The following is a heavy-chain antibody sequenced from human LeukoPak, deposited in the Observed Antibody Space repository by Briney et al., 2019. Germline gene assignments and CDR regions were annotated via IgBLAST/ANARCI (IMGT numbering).Heavy chain of an antibody. CDR3: ARLKRGIGAAGTSLRGWFDP. D-gene: IGHD6-13*01. J-gene: IGHJ5*02. CDR2: IIPIFGTA. CDR1: GGTFSSYA. V-gene: IGHV1-69*13. Sequence: LVKVSCKASGGTFSSYAISWVRQAPGQGLEWMGGIIPIFGTANYAQKFQGRVTFTSDDSTSTAYMEMSSLRSEDTAVYYCARLKRGIGAAGTSLRGWFDPWGQGTLVTVSS.